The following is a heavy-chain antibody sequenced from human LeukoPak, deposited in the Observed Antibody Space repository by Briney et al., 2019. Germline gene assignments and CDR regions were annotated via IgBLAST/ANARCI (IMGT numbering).Heavy chain of an antibody. CDR2: ISSSSSYI. CDR1: GFTFSSYS. D-gene: IGHD2-2*01. CDR3: ARDLRYCSSTSCRGIFDY. Sequence: GGSLRLSCAASGFTFSSYSMNWVRQAPGKGLEWVSSISSSSSYIYYADSVKGRFTISRDNAKNSLYLQMNSLRAEDTAVYYCARDLRYCSSTSCRGIFDYWGQGTLVTVSS. J-gene: IGHJ4*02. V-gene: IGHV3-21*01.